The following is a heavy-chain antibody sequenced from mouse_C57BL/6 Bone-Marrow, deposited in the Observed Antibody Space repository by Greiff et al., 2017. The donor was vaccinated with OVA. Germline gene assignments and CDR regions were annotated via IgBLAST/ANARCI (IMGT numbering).Heavy chain of an antibody. V-gene: IGHV1-81*01. Sequence: VQLQQSGAELARPGASVKLSCKASGYTFTSYGISWVKQRTGQGLEWIGEIYPRSGNTYYNEKFKGKATLTADKSSSTAYMELRSLTSEDSAVYFCARGGDYDWYFDVWGTVTTVTVAS. CDR2: IYPRSGNT. CDR3: ARGGDYDWYFDV. D-gene: IGHD2-4*01. CDR1: GYTFTSYG. J-gene: IGHJ1*03.